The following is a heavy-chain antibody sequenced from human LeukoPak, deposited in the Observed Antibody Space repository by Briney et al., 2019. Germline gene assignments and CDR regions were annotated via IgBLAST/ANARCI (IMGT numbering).Heavy chain of an antibody. CDR3: AKDIVAVGPTPNYRDY. D-gene: IGHD2-2*01. Sequence: ASVKVSCKASEGTFSSYAISWVRQAPGQGLEWMGGIIPIFGTANYAQKFQGRVTITADEATSTAYMELSSLRSEDTAVYYCAKDIVAVGPTPNYRDYWGQGTLVTVSS. J-gene: IGHJ4*02. V-gene: IGHV1-69*13. CDR2: IIPIFGTA. CDR1: EGTFSSYA.